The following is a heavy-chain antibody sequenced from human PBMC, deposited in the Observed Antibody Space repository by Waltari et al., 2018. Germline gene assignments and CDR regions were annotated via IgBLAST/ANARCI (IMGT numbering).Heavy chain of an antibody. V-gene: IGHV1-8*01. D-gene: IGHD3-9*01. Sequence: QVQLVQSGAEVKKPGASVKVSCKVSGYTFTSYDINWVRQAPGPGLAWMGWMNPNTGNTGYAQKFQGRVTMTRNTSISTAYMELSSLRSEDTAVEYLARGGLRYFDWPPRPDSWGQGTMVTVSS. CDR1: GYTFTSYD. J-gene: IGHJ3*02. CDR3: ARGGLRYFDWPPRPDS. CDR2: MNPNTGNT.